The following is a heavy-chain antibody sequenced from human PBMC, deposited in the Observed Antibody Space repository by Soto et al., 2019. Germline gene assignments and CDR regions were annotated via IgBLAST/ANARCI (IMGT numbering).Heavy chain of an antibody. CDR1: GGTFSSYA. V-gene: IGHV1-69*06. D-gene: IGHD3-22*01. CDR3: ARVRYYYDSSGRDAFDI. CDR2: IIPIFGTA. Sequence: ASVKVSCKASGGTFSSYAISWVRQAPGQGLEWMGGIIPIFGTANYAQKFQGRVTITADKSTSTAYMELGSLRSEDTAVYYCARVRYYYDSSGRDAFDIWGQGTMVTVSS. J-gene: IGHJ3*02.